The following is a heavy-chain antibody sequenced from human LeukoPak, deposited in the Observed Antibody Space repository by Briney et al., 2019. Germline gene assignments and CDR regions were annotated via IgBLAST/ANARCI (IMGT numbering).Heavy chain of an antibody. Sequence: ASVKVSCKASGDTFSGDYMHGVRQAPGQGLEWMGWINPNSGGTNYAQKFQGRVTMTRDTSISTAYMELSRLRSDDTALYYCARGAKYDAFAIWGQGTMVTVSS. J-gene: IGHJ3*02. CDR3: ARGAKYDAFAI. CDR1: GDTFSGDY. CDR2: INPNSGGT. V-gene: IGHV1-2*02. D-gene: IGHD2-2*01.